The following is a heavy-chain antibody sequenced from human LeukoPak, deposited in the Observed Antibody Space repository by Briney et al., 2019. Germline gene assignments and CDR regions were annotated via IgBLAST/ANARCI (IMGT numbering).Heavy chain of an antibody. CDR2: IYYSGST. CDR3: ARAPGGRRAYYMDV. Sequence: SETLSLTCTVSGGSISSYYWSWIRQPPGKGLEWIGYIYYSGSTNYKPSLKSRVTISVDTSKNQFSLKLNSVTAADTAVYFCARAPGGRRAYYMDVWGKGTTVTISS. CDR1: GGSISSYY. J-gene: IGHJ6*03. V-gene: IGHV4-59*08. D-gene: IGHD3-16*01.